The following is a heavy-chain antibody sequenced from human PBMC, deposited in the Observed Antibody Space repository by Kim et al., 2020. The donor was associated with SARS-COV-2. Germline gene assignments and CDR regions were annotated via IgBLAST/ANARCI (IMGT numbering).Heavy chain of an antibody. CDR1: GFTFSSYW. V-gene: IGHV3-7*03. Sequence: GGSLRLSCAASGFTFSSYWMSWVRQATGKGLEWVANIKQDGREKYYVDSVKGRFTISRDKAKNSLYLQMNSLRAEDTAVYYCARVPGTVSLFDPWGQGTLVTVSS. J-gene: IGHJ5*02. D-gene: IGHD4-17*01. CDR3: ARVPGTVSLFDP. CDR2: IKQDGREK.